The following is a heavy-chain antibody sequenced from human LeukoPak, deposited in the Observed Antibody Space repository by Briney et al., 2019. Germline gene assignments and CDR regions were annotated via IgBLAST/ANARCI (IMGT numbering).Heavy chain of an antibody. V-gene: IGHV3-7*01. D-gene: IGHD3-10*01. Sequence: GGSLRLSCAASGFTFSGSCTTWVRQAPGKGLEWVASIKEDGREKYYVDSVKGRFTISRDNAKNSLYLQMDSLRAEDTAVYYCARIIYGSGTYYRGYFDSWGQGTLVTVSS. CDR1: GFTFSGSC. CDR2: IKEDGREK. CDR3: ARIIYGSGTYYRGYFDS. J-gene: IGHJ4*02.